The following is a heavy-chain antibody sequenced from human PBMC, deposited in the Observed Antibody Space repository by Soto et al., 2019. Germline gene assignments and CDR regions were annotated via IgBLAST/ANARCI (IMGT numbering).Heavy chain of an antibody. V-gene: IGHV3-9*01. CDR2: ISWNSGSI. D-gene: IGHD6-13*01. CDR1: GFTFDDYA. J-gene: IGHJ2*01. Sequence: PGGSLRLSCAASGFTFDDYAMHWVRQAPGKGLEWVSGISWNSGSIGYADSVKGRFTISRDNAKNSLYLQMNSLRAEDTALYYCAKGNSSSWYRNWYFDLWGRGTLVTVSS. CDR3: AKGNSSSWYRNWYFDL.